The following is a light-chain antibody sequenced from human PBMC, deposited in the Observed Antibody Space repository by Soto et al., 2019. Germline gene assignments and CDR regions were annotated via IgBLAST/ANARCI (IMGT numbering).Light chain of an antibody. CDR3: QQYETFSGT. V-gene: IGKV1-5*03. CDR2: KAS. Sequence: DIQMAQSPSTLSASVGDRLTITCRASQSISSWLAWYQQKTGKAPKLLIYKASNLESGVPARFSGTGSGTKFTLTIASLQPDDFATYYCQQYETFSGTFGPGTK. J-gene: IGKJ1*01. CDR1: QSISSW.